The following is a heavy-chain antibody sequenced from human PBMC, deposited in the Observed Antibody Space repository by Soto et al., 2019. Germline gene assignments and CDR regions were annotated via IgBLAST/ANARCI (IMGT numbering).Heavy chain of an antibody. Sequence: PGGSLRLSCAACGFTFADYAMHWVRQAPGKGLEWVSGISWNSGSIGYADSVKGRFTISRDNAKNSLYLQMNSLRAEDTALYYCAKDMASRGDYIWGSYRSPFPYYFDYWGQGTLVTVSS. V-gene: IGHV3-9*01. CDR3: AKDMASRGDYIWGSYRSPFPYYFDY. CDR1: GFTFADYA. CDR2: ISWNSGSI. J-gene: IGHJ4*02. D-gene: IGHD3-16*02.